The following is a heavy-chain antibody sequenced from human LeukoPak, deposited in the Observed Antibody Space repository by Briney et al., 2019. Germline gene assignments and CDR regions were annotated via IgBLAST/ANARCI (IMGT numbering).Heavy chain of an antibody. CDR1: GASFSGHY. CDR2: INHSGST. J-gene: IGHJ4*02. CDR3: AGERWPPVSGGVY. D-gene: IGHD1-1*01. Sequence: SETLSLTCAVYGASFSGHYWSWIRQSPGKGLEWIGEINHSGSTNCNPSLKSRVTISVDTSKTQFSLRLSSVTAADTAAYYCAGERWPPVSGGVYWGQGTLVTVSS. V-gene: IGHV4-34*01.